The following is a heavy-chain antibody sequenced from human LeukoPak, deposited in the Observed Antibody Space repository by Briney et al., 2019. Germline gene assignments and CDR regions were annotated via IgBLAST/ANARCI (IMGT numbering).Heavy chain of an antibody. CDR3: AKSNGYGLVDI. V-gene: IGHV4-59*12. D-gene: IGHD3-10*01. J-gene: IGHJ3*02. CDR1: GAFITTYF. CDR2: VYNSGNT. Sequence: PSETLSLTCTVSGAFITTYFWNWIRQPPGQGLEWIGYVYNSGNTNYNPSLKSRVTISLDTSRNQFSLKLNSVTAADTAVYYCAKSNGYGLVDIWGQGTMVTVSS.